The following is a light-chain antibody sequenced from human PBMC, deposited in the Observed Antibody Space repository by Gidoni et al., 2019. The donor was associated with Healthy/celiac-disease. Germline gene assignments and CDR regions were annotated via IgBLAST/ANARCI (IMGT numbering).Light chain of an antibody. CDR3: QQNGSSLIT. CDR1: QSVSSSY. J-gene: IGKJ5*01. V-gene: IGKV3-20*01. CDR2: GAS. Sequence: EIVLTQSPGTLSLSPGERATLSCRASQSVSSSYLAWYQQKPGQAPRLLIYGASSRATGIPDRFSGSGSGTDFTLTISRLEPEDFAVYYCQQNGSSLITFXQXTRLEIK.